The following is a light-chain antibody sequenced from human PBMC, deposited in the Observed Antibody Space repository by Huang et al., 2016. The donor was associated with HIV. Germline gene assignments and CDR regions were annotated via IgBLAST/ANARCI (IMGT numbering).Light chain of an antibody. V-gene: IGKV1-39*01. J-gene: IGKJ3*01. CDR3: QQSYSTPDT. CDR1: QSVSTF. CDR2: AAS. Sequence: DIQMTQSPSSLSASIGDRVTIACRASQSVSTFWKWYQQKPVKAPKLLIYAASSLHVGVPSRFSGSGSGTDCTLTISNLQREDFATYYCQQSYSTPDTCGPGTKVDIK.